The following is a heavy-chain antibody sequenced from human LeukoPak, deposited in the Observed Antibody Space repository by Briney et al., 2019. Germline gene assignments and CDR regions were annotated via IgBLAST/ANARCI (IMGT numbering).Heavy chain of an antibody. CDR2: INHSGSA. D-gene: IGHD4-17*01. CDR1: GGSIRSYY. J-gene: IGHJ4*02. Sequence: SETLSLTCTVSGGSIRSYYWSWIRQPPGKGLEWIGEINHSGSANYSPSLSSRVTISLDMSENQFTLKLTSVTAADTAVYYCARGQGTVTTHWGQGTLVTVSS. V-gene: IGHV4-34*01. CDR3: ARGQGTVTTH.